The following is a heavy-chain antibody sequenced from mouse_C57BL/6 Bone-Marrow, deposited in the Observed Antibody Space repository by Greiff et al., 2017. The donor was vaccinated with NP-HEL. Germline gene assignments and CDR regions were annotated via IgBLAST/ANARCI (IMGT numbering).Heavy chain of an antibody. J-gene: IGHJ3*01. CDR1: GYAFTNYL. V-gene: IGHV1-54*01. CDR3: AKGIYYYGSSAWFAY. Sequence: VQLQESGAELVRPGTSVNVSCKASGYAFTNYLIEWLKQRPGQGLEWIGVINPGSGGTNYNEKFKGKATLTADKSSSTAYMQLSSLTSEDSAVYFCAKGIYYYGSSAWFAYWGQGTLVTVSA. CDR2: INPGSGGT. D-gene: IGHD1-1*01.